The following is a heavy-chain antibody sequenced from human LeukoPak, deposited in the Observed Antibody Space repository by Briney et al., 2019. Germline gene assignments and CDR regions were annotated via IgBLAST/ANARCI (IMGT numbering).Heavy chain of an antibody. CDR3: ARVLPHYYGSGSPFDY. V-gene: IGHV1-2*02. D-gene: IGHD3-10*01. CDR2: INPTSGAT. CDR1: GYTFTDYY. Sequence: ASVKVSCKASGYTFTDYYIHWVRQAPGQGLEWMGWINPTSGATNYAQKFQGRVTMTRDTSISTAYMELSRLRSDDTAVYYCARVLPHYYGSGSPFDYWGQGTLVTVSS. J-gene: IGHJ4*02.